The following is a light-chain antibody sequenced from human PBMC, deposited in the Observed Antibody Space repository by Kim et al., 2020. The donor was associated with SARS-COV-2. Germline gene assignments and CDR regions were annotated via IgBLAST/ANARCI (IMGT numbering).Light chain of an antibody. V-gene: IGKV1-33*01. J-gene: IGKJ4*01. CDR1: QDISNN. CDR3: LQYDNLHLT. Sequence: ASVGAPVTITCQASQDISNNLTWSPQKPGNAPQLLIYDASILETGVPSRFSGSGSGTDFPLTICRLHPEDIAPYYCLQYDNLHLTVGRGTQVDI. CDR2: DAS.